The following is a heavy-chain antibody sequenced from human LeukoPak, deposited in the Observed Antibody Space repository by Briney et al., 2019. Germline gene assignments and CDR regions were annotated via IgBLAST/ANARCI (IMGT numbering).Heavy chain of an antibody. CDR1: VLSFTVDG. CDR2: ISYDGSNK. J-gene: IGHJ4*02. V-gene: IGHV3-30*18. CDR3: AKHWGSYSPSLSSFDS. Sequence: GGSLRLSCAASVLSFTVDGIRCVRQTPGRGLGCVAGISYDGSNKYYADSVKGRFPIPRDNSRNTMYLQINILRAEDTAAYYCAKHWGSYSPSLSSFDSWGQGTLVTVSS. D-gene: IGHD3-22*01.